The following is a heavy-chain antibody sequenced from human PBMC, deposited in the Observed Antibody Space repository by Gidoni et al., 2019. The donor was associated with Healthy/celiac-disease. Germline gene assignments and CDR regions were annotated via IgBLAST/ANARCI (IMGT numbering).Heavy chain of an antibody. CDR1: GLDFGSYA. Sequence: QVQLVESGGGVVQPGRSRRITWAASGLDFGSYALHWVRQAPGKGLEWVAVISYDGSNKYYADSVKGRFTISRDNSKNTLYLQMNSLRAEDTAVYYCAREGYYDILTGESSAFDIWGQGTMVTVSS. V-gene: IGHV3-30-3*01. J-gene: IGHJ3*02. D-gene: IGHD3-9*01. CDR3: AREGYYDILTGESSAFDI. CDR2: ISYDGSNK.